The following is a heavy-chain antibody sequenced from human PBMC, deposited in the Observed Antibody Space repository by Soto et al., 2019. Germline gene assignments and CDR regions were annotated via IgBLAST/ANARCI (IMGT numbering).Heavy chain of an antibody. CDR2: INPNDGST. CDR1: GYTFTSYY. J-gene: IGHJ6*02. D-gene: IGHD5-18*01. V-gene: IGHV1-46*01. Sequence: ASVKVSCKASGYTFTSYYMHWVRQAPGQGLEWMGIINPNDGSTSYAQKFQGRVTMTRDTSTSTAYMELRSLRSDDTAVYYCAIGGDSYGYEYYYGMDGWGQGTKVTVYS. CDR3: AIGGDSYGYEYYYGMDG.